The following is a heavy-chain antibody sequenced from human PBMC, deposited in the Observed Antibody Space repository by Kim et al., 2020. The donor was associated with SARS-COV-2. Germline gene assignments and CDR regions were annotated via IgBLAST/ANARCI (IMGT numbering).Heavy chain of an antibody. CDR1: GYSFTSYW. J-gene: IGHJ6*02. V-gene: IGHV5-51*01. D-gene: IGHD3-9*01. CDR2: IYPGDSDT. CDR3: ARQGYDILTGYYNSYYYYGMDV. Sequence: GESLKISCKGSGYSFTSYWIGWVRQMPGKGLEWMGIIYPGDSDTRYSPSFQGQVTISADKSISTAYLQWSSLKASDTAMYYCARQGYDILTGYYNSYYYYGMDVWRQGTTVTVSS.